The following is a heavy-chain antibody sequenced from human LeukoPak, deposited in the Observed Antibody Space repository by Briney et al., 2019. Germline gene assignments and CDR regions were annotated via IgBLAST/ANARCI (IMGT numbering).Heavy chain of an antibody. D-gene: IGHD6-19*01. J-gene: IGHJ2*01. CDR3: ARIGSRGWNGNDYWFFDL. CDR2: IYHSGST. CDR1: GGSISSSNW. V-gene: IGHV4-4*02. Sequence: SETLSLTCAVSGGSISSSNWWSWVRQPPGKGLEWIGEIYHSGSTNYNPSLRSRVTISVDKSKNQFSLKMTSVTAADTAVYYCARIGSRGWNGNDYWFFDLWGRGTLVSVSS.